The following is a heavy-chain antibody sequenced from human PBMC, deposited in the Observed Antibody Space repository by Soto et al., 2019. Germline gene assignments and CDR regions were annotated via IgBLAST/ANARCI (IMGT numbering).Heavy chain of an antibody. CDR1: GGSITTGGRY. J-gene: IGHJ3*02. Sequence: QVRLQEWGPGLVKPSQTLSLKCSVSGGSITTGGRYWSWIRQLPGQGLEWIGDIYYSGNTYYNASLNSRVTISVEAAKNQFSLKLSSVTAADTAVYYCAQALVFTGGDGFDIWGQGRLVTVSS. D-gene: IGHD1-1*01. CDR3: AQALVFTGGDGFDI. CDR2: IYYSGNT. V-gene: IGHV4-31*02.